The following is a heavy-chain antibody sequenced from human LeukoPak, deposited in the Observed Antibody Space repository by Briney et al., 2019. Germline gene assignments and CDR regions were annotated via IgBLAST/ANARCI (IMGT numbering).Heavy chain of an antibody. Sequence: SETLSLTCTVSDSSITSTYYWAWFRQPPGKGLEWIATVFRLQTVRTFYNPSLESRVTMSLDPSQNQFSLNLTSVTAADTALYFCARVLPAPYLIDSWGQGTLVTVSS. CDR2: VFRLQTVRT. CDR3: ARVLPAPYLIDS. CDR1: DSSITSTYY. V-gene: IGHV4-38-2*02. J-gene: IGHJ4*02. D-gene: IGHD2-15*01.